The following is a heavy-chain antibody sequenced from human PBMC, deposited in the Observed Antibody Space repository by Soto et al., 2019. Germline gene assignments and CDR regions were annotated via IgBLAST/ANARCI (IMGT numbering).Heavy chain of an antibody. CDR2: SRDKPNGYST. CDR1: GFPLNDHY. Sequence: PGGSLRLSCAGSGFPLNDHYIDWVRQSPGKGLEWVGRSRDKPNGYSTQYAASLKGRFTTSRDDSKNSLYLQMNSLKTEDTAVYYCVRATYFSDSSGDSRCFDYRGQG. D-gene: IGHD3-22*01. V-gene: IGHV3-72*01. CDR3: VRATYFSDSSGDSRCFDY. J-gene: IGHJ4*02.